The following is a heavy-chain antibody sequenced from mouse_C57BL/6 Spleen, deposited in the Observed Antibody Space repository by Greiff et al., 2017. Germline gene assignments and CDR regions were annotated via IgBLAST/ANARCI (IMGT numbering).Heavy chain of an antibody. CDR2: IYPGSGST. Sequence: QVQLQQPGAELVKPGASVKMSCKASGYTFTSYWITWVKQRPGQGLEWIGDIYPGSGSTNYNEKFKSKATLTVDTSSSTAYMQLSSLTSEDSAVYYCARKEGYYSNFFLFAYWGQWTLVTVSA. CDR3: ARKEGYYSNFFLFAY. J-gene: IGHJ3*01. CDR1: GYTFTSYW. V-gene: IGHV1-55*01. D-gene: IGHD2-5*01.